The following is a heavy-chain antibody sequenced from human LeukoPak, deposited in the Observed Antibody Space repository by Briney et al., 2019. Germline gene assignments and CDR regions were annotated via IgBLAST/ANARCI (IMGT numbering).Heavy chain of an antibody. D-gene: IGHD3-22*01. Sequence: ASVKVSCKASGYTFTGYYMHWVRQAPGQGLEWMGWINPNSGGTNYAQKFQGRVTMTRDTSISTAYMELSRLRSDDTAVYYCARSYYDSSGYYNYWGQGTLVIVSS. CDR1: GYTFTGYY. CDR2: INPNSGGT. CDR3: ARSYYDSSGYYNY. V-gene: IGHV1-2*02. J-gene: IGHJ4*02.